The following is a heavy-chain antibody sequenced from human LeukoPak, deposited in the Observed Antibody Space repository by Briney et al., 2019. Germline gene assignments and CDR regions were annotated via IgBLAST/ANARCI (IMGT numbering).Heavy chain of an antibody. D-gene: IGHD6-13*01. V-gene: IGHV4-61*01. CDR3: ARGYSSSWYYYYGMDV. CDR1: GGSVSSGSYY. CDR2: VYYSGST. Sequence: SETLYLTCTVSGGSVSSGSYYWSWIRQPPGTGLEWIGYVYYSGSTNYNPSLKSRVTISVDTSKNQFSLKLSSVTAADTAVYYCARGYSSSWYYYYGMDVWGQGTTVTVSS. J-gene: IGHJ6*02.